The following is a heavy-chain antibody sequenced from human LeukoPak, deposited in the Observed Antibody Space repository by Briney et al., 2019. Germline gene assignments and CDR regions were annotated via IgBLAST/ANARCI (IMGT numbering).Heavy chain of an antibody. CDR1: GFTFSSYS. V-gene: IGHV3-21*01. CDR3: ARGDGATPPDVFDV. D-gene: IGHD3-10*01. CDR2: ISSGSTYI. Sequence: GGSLRLSCTASGFTFSSYSMTWVRQVPGKGLQWVSSISSGSTYIYYADSLKGRFTISRDNTKNSLYLQMNSLRGEDAAVYYCARGDGATPPDVFDVWGQGTMVTVSS. J-gene: IGHJ3*01.